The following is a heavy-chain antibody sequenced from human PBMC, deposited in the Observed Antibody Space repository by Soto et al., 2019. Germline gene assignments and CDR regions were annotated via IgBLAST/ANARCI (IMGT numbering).Heavy chain of an antibody. CDR3: ARVDHRGYFAILTDY. CDR2: IYDSVNT. D-gene: IGHD3-9*01. V-gene: IGHV4-31*03. CDR1: GDSLSSGGHY. Sequence: SETLSLTCTVSGDSLSSGGHYWSWIRQHPGKGLEWIGHIYDSVNTYYSPSLRSRVTISADMSRNQFSLNLRSVTAADTAVYYCARVDHRGYFAILTDYWGQGTLVTVSS. J-gene: IGHJ4*02.